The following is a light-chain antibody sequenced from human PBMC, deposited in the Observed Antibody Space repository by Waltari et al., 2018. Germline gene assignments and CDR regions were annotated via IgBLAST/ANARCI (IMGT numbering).Light chain of an antibody. CDR1: ELGDKY. Sequence: SYALPQPPSLSASPAQPASITCTGAELGDKYTCSYQHTPDKPPVLVIYHDTRRPAGIPGRFCGSNAGNTAPLTISGTQAMEEADYCCQSSDSSTGVFGGGTKLTVL. J-gene: IGLJ2*01. CDR2: HDT. V-gene: IGLV3-1*01. CDR3: QSSDSSTGV.